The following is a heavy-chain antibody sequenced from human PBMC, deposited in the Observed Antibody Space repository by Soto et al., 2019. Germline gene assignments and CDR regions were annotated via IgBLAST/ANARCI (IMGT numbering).Heavy chain of an antibody. Sequence: QVQLQESGPGLVKPSETLSLTCTVSGGSISSYYWSWIRQPPGKGLEWIGYIYYSGSTNYNPSLKSRVTLSVDTSKNQFSLKLSSVTAADTAVYYCARDRGYGPLDYWGQGTLVTVSS. CDR2: IYYSGST. J-gene: IGHJ4*02. CDR3: ARDRGYGPLDY. CDR1: GGSISSYY. D-gene: IGHD6-13*01. V-gene: IGHV4-59*01.